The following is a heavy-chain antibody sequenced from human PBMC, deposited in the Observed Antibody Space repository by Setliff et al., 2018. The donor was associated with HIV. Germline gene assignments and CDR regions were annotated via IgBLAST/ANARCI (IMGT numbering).Heavy chain of an antibody. J-gene: IGHJ3*01. D-gene: IGHD5-12*01. CDR2: VSPDGDVT. CDR1: GFAFSTFD. CDR3: AKPTSGFYPRPYDL. V-gene: IGHV3-23*01. Sequence: GGSLKLSCVGTGFAFSTFDVNWVRQTPRKGLEWVAAVSPDGDVTYYPDSLRGRFTVSRDNAKNMLFLQMSNLGADDSAIYYCAKPTSGFYPRPYDLWGHGTKVTVSS.